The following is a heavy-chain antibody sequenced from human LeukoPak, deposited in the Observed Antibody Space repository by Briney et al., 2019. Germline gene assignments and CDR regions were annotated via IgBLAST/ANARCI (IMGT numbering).Heavy chain of an antibody. Sequence: PSETLSLTCTVSGYSISSGYYWGWIRQPPGKGLEWIGNIYHSGSTYYNPPLKSRVTISVDTSKNQFSLKLNSVTAADTAVYYCASYGSGWYVDYWGQGTLVTVSS. J-gene: IGHJ4*02. CDR3: ASYGSGWYVDY. CDR2: IYHSGST. D-gene: IGHD6-19*01. CDR1: GYSISSGYY. V-gene: IGHV4-38-2*02.